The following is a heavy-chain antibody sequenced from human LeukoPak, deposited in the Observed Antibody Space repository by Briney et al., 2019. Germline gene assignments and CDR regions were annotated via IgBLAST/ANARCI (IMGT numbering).Heavy chain of an antibody. CDR3: AKDLARYCSGGSCPREFDY. CDR2: ISGSGGNT. V-gene: IGHV3-23*01. D-gene: IGHD2-15*01. CDR1: GFTFSNYA. Sequence: PTGGSLRLSCAASGFTFSNYAVSWVRQAPGKGLEWVSAISGSGGNTYYADSVTGRFTISRDNSKNTLWLQMNSLRAEDTAVYYCAKDLARYCSGGSCPREFDYWGQGTLVTVSS. J-gene: IGHJ4*02.